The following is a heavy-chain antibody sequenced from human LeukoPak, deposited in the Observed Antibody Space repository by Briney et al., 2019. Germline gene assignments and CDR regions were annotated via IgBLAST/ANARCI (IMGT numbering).Heavy chain of an antibody. CDR3: AREYCTNGVCYENYFDY. J-gene: IGHJ4*02. CDR1: GYTFTSYG. V-gene: IGHV1-18*01. Sequence: ASVKVSCKASGYTFTSYGISWVRQAPGQGLEWMGWISAYNGNTNYAQKLQGRVTMTTDTSTSTAYMELRSLRSDGTAVYYCAREYCTNGVCYENYFDYWGRGTLVTVSS. CDR2: ISAYNGNT. D-gene: IGHD2-8*01.